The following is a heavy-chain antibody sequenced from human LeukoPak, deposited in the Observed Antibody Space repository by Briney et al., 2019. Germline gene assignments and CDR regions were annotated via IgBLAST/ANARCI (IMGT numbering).Heavy chain of an antibody. CDR2: IYYSGST. J-gene: IGHJ4*02. V-gene: IGHV4-39*02. D-gene: IGHD5-12*01. CDR3: AREAHSRHGGYGHYFDY. Sequence: SETLSLTSTVSGGSISSSSYYWGWIRQPPGKGLEWIGSIYYSGSTYYNPSLKSRVTISVDTSKNQFSLKLSSVTAADTAVYYCAREAHSRHGGYGHYFDYWGQGSLVTVSS. CDR1: GGSISSSSYY.